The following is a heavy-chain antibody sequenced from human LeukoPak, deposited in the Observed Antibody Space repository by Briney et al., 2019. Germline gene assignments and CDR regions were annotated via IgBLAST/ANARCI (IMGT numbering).Heavy chain of an antibody. J-gene: IGHJ4*02. CDR1: GGSISSYY. Sequence: SETLSLTCTVSGGSISSYYWSWIRQPAGKGLEWIGRIYTSGSTNYNPSLKSRVTISVDTSKNQFSLKLASVTAADTAVYYCARGSLNYGFWIGAIDYWGQGTLVTVSS. CDR2: IYTSGST. V-gene: IGHV4-4*07. CDR3: ARGSLNYGFWIGAIDY. D-gene: IGHD3-3*01.